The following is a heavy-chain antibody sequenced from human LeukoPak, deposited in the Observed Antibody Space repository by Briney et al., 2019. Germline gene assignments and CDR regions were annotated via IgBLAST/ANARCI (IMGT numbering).Heavy chain of an antibody. CDR1: AGSISSSVYY. V-gene: IGHV4-39*07. D-gene: IGHD4-17*01. CDR2: IYYDGRT. Sequence: PSETLSLTCTVSAGSISSSVYYWGWIRQPPGKGLEWIGTIYYDGRTSYNPSLKSRVAMSIDTSKKQLSLKLISVTAADTAVYYCARGRYGDYCFDLWGRGTLVTVSS. J-gene: IGHJ2*01. CDR3: ARGRYGDYCFDL.